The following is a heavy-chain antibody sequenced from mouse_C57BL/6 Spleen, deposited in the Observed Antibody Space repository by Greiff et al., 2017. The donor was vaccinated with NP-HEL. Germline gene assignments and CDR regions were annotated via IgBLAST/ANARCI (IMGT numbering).Heavy chain of an antibody. V-gene: IGHV14-4*01. CDR1: GFNIKDDY. J-gene: IGHJ2*01. Sequence: EVQLQQSGAELVRPGASVKLSCTASGFNIKDDYMHWVKQRPEQGLEWIGWIDPENGDTEYASKFQGKATITADTSSNTAYLQLSSLTSEDTAVYYCTTKDGSSIDYWGQGTTLTVSS. CDR2: IDPENGDT. D-gene: IGHD1-1*01. CDR3: TTKDGSSIDY.